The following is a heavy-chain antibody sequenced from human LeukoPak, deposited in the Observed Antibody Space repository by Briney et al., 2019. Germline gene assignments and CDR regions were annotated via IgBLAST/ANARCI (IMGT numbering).Heavy chain of an antibody. D-gene: IGHD6-13*01. CDR1: GGSISSGGYY. V-gene: IGHV4-31*03. J-gene: IGHJ4*02. CDR3: ARVGKDSSSWYVLFDY. Sequence: SETLSLTCTVSGGSISSGGYYWSWIRQHPGKGLEWIGYIYYSGSTYYNPSLKSRVTISVATSKTQFSLKLSSVTAADTAVYYCARVGKDSSSWYVLFDYWGQGTLVTVSS. CDR2: IYYSGST.